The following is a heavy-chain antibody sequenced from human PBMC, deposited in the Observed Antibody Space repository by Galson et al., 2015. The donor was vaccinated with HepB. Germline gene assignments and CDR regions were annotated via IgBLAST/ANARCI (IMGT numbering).Heavy chain of an antibody. CDR3: ARGGVRYCSGGSCYWFDP. J-gene: IGHJ5*02. CDR1: GGSISSGGYY. D-gene: IGHD2-15*01. CDR2: IYYSGST. V-gene: IGHV4-31*03. Sequence: SLTCTVSGGSISSGGYYWSWIRQHPGKGLEWIGYIYYSGSTYYNPSLKSRVTISVDTSKNQFSLKLSSVTAADTAVYYCARGGVRYCSGGSCYWFDPWGQGTLVTVSS.